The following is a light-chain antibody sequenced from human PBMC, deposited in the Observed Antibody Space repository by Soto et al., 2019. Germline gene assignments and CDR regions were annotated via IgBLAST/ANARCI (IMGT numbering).Light chain of an antibody. CDR3: AAWDDSLSGVV. Sequence: QSVLTQPPSASGTPGQRVTISCSGSSSNIGSNYVYWYQQLPGTAPKLLIYRNNQRPSGVPDRFSGSKSGTSASLAISGLRSEEEADYYCAAWDDSLSGVVFGGGPKVTVL. CDR1: SSNIGSNY. J-gene: IGLJ2*01. V-gene: IGLV1-47*01. CDR2: RNN.